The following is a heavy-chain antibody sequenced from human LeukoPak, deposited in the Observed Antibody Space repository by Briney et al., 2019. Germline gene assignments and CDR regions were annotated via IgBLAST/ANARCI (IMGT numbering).Heavy chain of an antibody. D-gene: IGHD3-10*01. Sequence: ASVKVSCKASGYTFTSYDINWVRQATGQGLEWMGWMNPNSGNTGYAQKFQGRVTITRNTSISTAYMELSSLRVEDTAVYYCAKVANYYYGSVTYYFFEHWGQGTPVTASS. V-gene: IGHV1-8*03. CDR1: GYTFTSYD. J-gene: IGHJ4*02. CDR2: MNPNSGNT. CDR3: AKVANYYYGSVTYYFFEH.